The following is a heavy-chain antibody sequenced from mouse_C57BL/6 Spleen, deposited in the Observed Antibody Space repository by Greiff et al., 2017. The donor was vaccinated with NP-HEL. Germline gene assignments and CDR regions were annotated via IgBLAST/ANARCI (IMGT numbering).Heavy chain of an antibody. CDR3: ARGGNLYWYFDV. V-gene: IGHV5-6*01. Sequence: EVHLVESGGDLVKPGGSLKLSCAASGFTFSSYGMSWVRQTPDKRLEWVATISSGGSYTYYPDSVKGRFTISRDNAKNTLYLQMSSLKSEDTAMYYCARGGNLYWYFDVWGTGTTVTVSS. J-gene: IGHJ1*03. D-gene: IGHD2-1*01. CDR2: ISSGGSYT. CDR1: GFTFSSYG.